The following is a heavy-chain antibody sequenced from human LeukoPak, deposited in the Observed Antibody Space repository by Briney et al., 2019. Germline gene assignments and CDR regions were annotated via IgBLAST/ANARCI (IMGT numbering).Heavy chain of an antibody. CDR2: LYSGGTT. CDR3: ARDPRDRGWYFFHY. V-gene: IGHV3-53*01. D-gene: IGHD6-19*01. CDR1: GFTVSNDS. Sequence: GGSLRLSCAASGFTVSNDSVSWVRQAPGKGLEWVSVLYSGGTTYHADSVKGRFTISRDNSKNTVYLQMNSLRAEDTAVYYCARDPRDRGWYFFHYWGRKTLVTVSS. J-gene: IGHJ4*02.